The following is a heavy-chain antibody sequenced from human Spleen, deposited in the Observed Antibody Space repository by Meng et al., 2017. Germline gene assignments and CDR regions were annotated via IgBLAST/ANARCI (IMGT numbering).Heavy chain of an antibody. CDR1: GLTLSNYD. D-gene: IGHD6-6*01. CDR2: ISSSGVRT. V-gene: IGHV3-23*01. J-gene: IGHJ4*02. Sequence: EVRLLESGGGLVQPGGSLRLSCVASGLTLSNYDISWVRQAPGKGLEWVSAISSSGVRTYYADSVKGRFTISRDNSKNTLFLQMNSLRAEDTAIYYCANHYSSSWYYWGPGTLVTVSS. CDR3: ANHYSSSWYY.